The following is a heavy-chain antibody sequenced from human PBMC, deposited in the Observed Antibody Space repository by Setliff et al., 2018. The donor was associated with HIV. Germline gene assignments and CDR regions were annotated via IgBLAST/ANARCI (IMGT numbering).Heavy chain of an antibody. V-gene: IGHV3-53*01. D-gene: IGHD4-4*01. CDR2: IYSGGAT. J-gene: IGHJ5*02. Sequence: GSLRLSCAASGFTVSSNYVRWVRQAPGKGLEWVSVIYSGGATFYADSVKGRFTISRDNAKNSLYLQMNSLRAEDTAVYYCAKMEYSKGWFDPWGQGTLVTVSS. CDR1: GFTVSSNY. CDR3: AKMEYSKGWFDP.